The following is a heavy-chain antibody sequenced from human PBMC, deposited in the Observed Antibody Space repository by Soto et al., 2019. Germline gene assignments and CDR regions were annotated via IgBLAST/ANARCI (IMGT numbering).Heavy chain of an antibody. V-gene: IGHV3-33*01. CDR3: ARNIVVVPAAMGYYYYYYGMDV. D-gene: IGHD2-2*01. J-gene: IGHJ6*02. Sequence: GSLRLSCAASGFTFSSYGMHWVRQAPGKGLEWVAVIWYDGSNKYYADSVKGRFTISRDNSKNTLYLQMNSLRAEDTAVYYCARNIVVVPAAMGYYYYYYGMDVWGQGTTVTVSS. CDR2: IWYDGSNK. CDR1: GFTFSSYG.